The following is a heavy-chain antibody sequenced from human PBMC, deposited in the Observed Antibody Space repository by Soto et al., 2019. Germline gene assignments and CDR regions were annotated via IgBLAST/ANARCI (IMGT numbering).Heavy chain of an antibody. V-gene: IGHV3-30*02. CDR1: GFNFSSYG. J-gene: IGHJ4*02. D-gene: IGHD3-16*01. CDR3: VRDLALMADY. CDR2: ILYDGSKT. Sequence: PGGSLRLSCEASGFNFSSYGIHWVRQAPGKGLQWVAQILYDGSKTHFADSVRGRFTITRDNSKNTVYLQMDSLRIDDTAMYYCVRDLALMADYWGQGTLVTVSS.